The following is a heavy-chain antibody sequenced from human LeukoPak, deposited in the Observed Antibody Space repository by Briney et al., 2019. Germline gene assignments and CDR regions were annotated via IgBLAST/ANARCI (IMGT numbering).Heavy chain of an antibody. J-gene: IGHJ4*02. D-gene: IGHD2-2*01. V-gene: IGHV3-66*01. CDR2: IYSGGSK. CDR1: GFTVSSNY. Sequence: PGGSLRLSCVASGFTVSSNYMSWVRQAPGKGLEWVSVIYSGGSKYHADSVKGRSTISRDNSKNALYLQMNSLRVEDTAVYYCARDKVAAAHLDYWGQGTLVTVSS. CDR3: ARDKVAAAHLDY.